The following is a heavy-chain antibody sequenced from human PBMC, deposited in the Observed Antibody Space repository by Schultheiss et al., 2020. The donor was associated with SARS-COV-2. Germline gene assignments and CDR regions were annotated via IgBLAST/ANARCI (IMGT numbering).Heavy chain of an antibody. CDR1: GFTFSSYA. V-gene: IGHV3-64*02. Sequence: GGSLRLSCAASGFTFSSYAFHWVRQAPGKGLEYVSAISRNGGSTYYADSVKGRFTISRDNSKNTLYLQMGSMTPEDMAVYYCARGGSSRELDYWGQGTLVTVSS. D-gene: IGHD6-13*01. CDR3: ARGGSSRELDY. J-gene: IGHJ4*02. CDR2: ISRNGGST.